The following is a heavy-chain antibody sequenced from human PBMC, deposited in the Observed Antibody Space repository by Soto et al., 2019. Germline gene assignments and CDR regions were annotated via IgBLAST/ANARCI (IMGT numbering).Heavy chain of an antibody. CDR1: GFTFSSFS. Sequence: GGFLRLSCAASGFTFSSFSMNWVRQAPGKGLEWLSAISSSGGSTYYADSVKGRFTISRDNSKNTLYLQMNSLRAEDTAVYYCERNPILTAFDYWGQGTLVTVS. CDR2: ISSSGGST. D-gene: IGHD3-9*01. V-gene: IGHV3-23*01. J-gene: IGHJ4*02. CDR3: ERNPILTAFDY.